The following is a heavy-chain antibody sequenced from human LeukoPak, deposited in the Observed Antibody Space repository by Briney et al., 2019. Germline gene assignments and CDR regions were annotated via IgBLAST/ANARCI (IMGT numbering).Heavy chain of an antibody. Sequence: PGGSLRLSCTASGFTFGDYAMSWVRQAPGKGLEWVGFIRSKAYGGTTEYAASVKGRFTISRDDSKSIAYLQMNSPKTEDTAVYYCTRAARGYSSVFDYWGQGTLVTVSS. D-gene: IGHD5-18*01. CDR3: TRAARGYSSVFDY. CDR2: IRSKAYGGTT. V-gene: IGHV3-49*04. J-gene: IGHJ4*02. CDR1: GFTFGDYA.